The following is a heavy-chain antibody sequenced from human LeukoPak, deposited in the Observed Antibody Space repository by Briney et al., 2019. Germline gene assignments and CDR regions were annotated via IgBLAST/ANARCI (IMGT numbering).Heavy chain of an antibody. J-gene: IGHJ4*02. CDR3: SRENGAFSPFGY. V-gene: IGHV4-4*02. CDR1: GGSISNTNW. Sequence: SGTLSLTCGVSGGSISNTNWWSWVRQPPGQGLEWIGEISLTGLTHYNPSLESRVTVSLDKSKNQLSLNLTSATAADTAVYYCSRENGAFSPFGYWGQGTLVTVLS. D-gene: IGHD2-8*01. CDR2: ISLTGLT.